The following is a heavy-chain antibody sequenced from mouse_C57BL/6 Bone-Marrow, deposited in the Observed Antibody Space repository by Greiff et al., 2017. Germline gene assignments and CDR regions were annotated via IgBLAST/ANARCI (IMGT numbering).Heavy chain of an antibody. CDR2: INPGSGGT. CDR3: ARKGEQYAMDY. CDR1: GYAFTNYL. J-gene: IGHJ4*01. Sequence: VQRVESGAELVRPGTSVKVSCKASGYAFTNYLIEWVKQRPGQGLEWIGVINPGSGGTNYNEKFKGKATLTADKSSSTAYMQLSSLTSEDSAVYFCARKGEQYAMDYWGQGTSVTVSS. V-gene: IGHV1-54*01.